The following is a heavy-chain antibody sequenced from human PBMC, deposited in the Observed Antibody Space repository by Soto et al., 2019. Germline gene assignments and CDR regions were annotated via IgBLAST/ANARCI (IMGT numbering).Heavy chain of an antibody. CDR3: ARDQIYYDSSGYYPTSYYYYGMDV. CDR2: ISSSSSYT. J-gene: IGHJ6*02. CDR1: GFTFSDYY. D-gene: IGHD3-22*01. Sequence: PGGSLRLSCAASGFTFSDYYMSWIRQAPGKGLEWVSYISSSSSYTNYADSVKGQFTISRDNAKNSLYLQMNSLRAEDTAVYYCARDQIYYDSSGYYPTSYYYYGMDVWGQGTTVTVSS. V-gene: IGHV3-11*06.